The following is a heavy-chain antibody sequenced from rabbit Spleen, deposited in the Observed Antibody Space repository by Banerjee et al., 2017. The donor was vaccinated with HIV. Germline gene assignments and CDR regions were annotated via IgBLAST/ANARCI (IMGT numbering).Heavy chain of an antibody. CDR3: ARDLVGVIGWNFYL. CDR1: GFDFNVYG. J-gene: IGHJ4*01. CDR2: IDPIFGRT. Sequence: QEQLVESGGGLVQPGGSLKLSCKASGFDFNVYGLSWVRQPPGKGLEWIGYIDPIFGRTYYASWVNGRFTISSNNAQNTLCLRLTSLTAADTATYFCARDLVGVIGWNFYLWGQGTLVTVS. V-gene: IGHV1S47*01. D-gene: IGHD5-1*01.